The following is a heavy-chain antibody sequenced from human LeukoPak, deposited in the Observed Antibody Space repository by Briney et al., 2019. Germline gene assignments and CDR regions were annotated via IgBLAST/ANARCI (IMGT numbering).Heavy chain of an antibody. CDR1: GFIFNTYA. Sequence: GGSLRLSCAASGFIFNTYAMSWVRQAPGKGLELASTISGSGDNTYYADSVKGRFTISRDNSKNTLYLLMNSLRAEDMAIYYCAKGTYNTYYSFDSWGRGNLVTVSS. D-gene: IGHD1-14*01. V-gene: IGHV3-23*01. J-gene: IGHJ4*02. CDR2: ISGSGDNT. CDR3: AKGTYNTYYSFDS.